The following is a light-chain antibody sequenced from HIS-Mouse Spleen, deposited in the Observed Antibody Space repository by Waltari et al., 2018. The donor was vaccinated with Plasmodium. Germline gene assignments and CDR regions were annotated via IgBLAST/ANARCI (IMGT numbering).Light chain of an antibody. Sequence: QSALTQPRSVSGSPGQSVPISCTGPSSAVGGYNYVSWYQQHPGKAPKLMIYNVSKRPSGVPDRFSGSKSGNTASLTISGLQAEDEADYYCCSYAGSYTVVFGGGTKLTVL. CDR1: SSAVGGYNY. V-gene: IGLV2-11*01. CDR2: NVS. CDR3: CSYAGSYTVV. J-gene: IGLJ2*01.